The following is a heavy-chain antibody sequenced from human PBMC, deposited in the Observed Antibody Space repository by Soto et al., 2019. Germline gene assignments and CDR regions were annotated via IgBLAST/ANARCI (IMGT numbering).Heavy chain of an antibody. CDR3: ARPIPRWSYHYGMDV. Sequence: QLVESGGRGVQPGRSLRLSCEASEFTFSSYAMHWVRQAPGRGLEWVALISFDGTKEYYADSVKGRFIISRDNSKSMVYLQMDSLRPDDTAIYYCARPIPRWSYHYGMDVWGQGTTVTDSS. CDR2: ISFDGTKE. J-gene: IGHJ6*02. D-gene: IGHD2-15*01. CDR1: EFTFSSYA. V-gene: IGHV3-30*03.